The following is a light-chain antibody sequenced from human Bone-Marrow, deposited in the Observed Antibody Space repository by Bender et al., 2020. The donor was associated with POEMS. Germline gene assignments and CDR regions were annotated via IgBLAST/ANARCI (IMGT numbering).Light chain of an antibody. J-gene: IGLJ2*01. CDR1: TSNIGNNY. Sequence: QSVLTQPPSVSAAPGQKVTISCSGTTSNIGNNYVSWYQHFAGTAPKLLIYENNKRPSGIPDRFSGSRSGTSASLAITGLQVEDEGVYYCQSYDTSLSGVVFGGGTKLTVL. CDR2: ENN. CDR3: QSYDTSLSGVV. V-gene: IGLV1-51*01.